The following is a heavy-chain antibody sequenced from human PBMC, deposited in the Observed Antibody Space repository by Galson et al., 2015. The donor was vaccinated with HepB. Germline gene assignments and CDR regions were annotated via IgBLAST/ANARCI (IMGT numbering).Heavy chain of an antibody. CDR3: TREGTYYDILTGNDY. CDR2: IRSKAYGGTT. Sequence: SLRLSCAASGFTFGDYAMSWFRQAPGKGLEWVGFIRSKAYGGTTEYAASVKGRFTISRDDSKSIAYLQMNSLKTEDTAVYYCTREGTYYDILTGNDYWGQGTLVTVSS. CDR1: GFTFGDYA. D-gene: IGHD3-9*01. J-gene: IGHJ4*02. V-gene: IGHV3-49*03.